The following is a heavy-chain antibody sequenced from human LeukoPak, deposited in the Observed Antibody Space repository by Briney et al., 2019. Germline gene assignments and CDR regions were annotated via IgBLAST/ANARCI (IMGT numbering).Heavy chain of an antibody. D-gene: IGHD6-13*01. V-gene: IGHV3-23*01. J-gene: IGHJ6*03. CDR3: AKMAGQQLGDYYMAV. CDR1: GFTFSNFA. CDR2: LSGSGFNT. Sequence: HGGSLRLSCGASGFTFSNFAMTWVRQAPGRGLEWVSALSGSGFNTYYADSVKGRFTISRDNSKNTLYLQMNSLRAEDTAVYYCAKMAGQQLGDYYMAVWGKGTTLTVSS.